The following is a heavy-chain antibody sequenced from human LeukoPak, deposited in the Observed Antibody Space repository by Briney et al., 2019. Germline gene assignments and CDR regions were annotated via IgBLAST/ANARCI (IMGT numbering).Heavy chain of an antibody. CDR1: GFTFSSYA. CDR2: ISSNGGST. CDR3: VKATSDYVWGSYIDY. V-gene: IGHV3-64D*06. Sequence: PGGSLRLSCAASGFTFSSYAMSWVRQAPGKGLEYVSAISSNGGSTYYADSVKGRFTISRDNSKNTLYLQMSSLRAEDTAVYYCVKATSDYVWGSYIDYWGQGTLVTVSS. J-gene: IGHJ4*02. D-gene: IGHD3-16*01.